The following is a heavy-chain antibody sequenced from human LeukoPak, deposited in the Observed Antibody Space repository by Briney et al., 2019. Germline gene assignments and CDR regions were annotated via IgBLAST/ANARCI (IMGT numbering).Heavy chain of an antibody. Sequence: GGSLRLSCAASGFTFSSYWMHWVRQAPGKGLVWVSRINSDGSSTSYADSVKGRFTISRDNAKNTLYLQMNSLRAEDTAVYYCVQVRYSNYVIDYWGQGTLVTVSS. D-gene: IGHD4-11*01. CDR1: GFTFSSYW. CDR3: VQVRYSNYVIDY. J-gene: IGHJ4*02. CDR2: INSDGSST. V-gene: IGHV3-74*01.